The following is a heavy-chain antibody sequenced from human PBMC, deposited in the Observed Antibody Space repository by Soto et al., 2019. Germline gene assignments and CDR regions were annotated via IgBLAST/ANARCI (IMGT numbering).Heavy chain of an antibody. CDR2: INAGNGNT. J-gene: IGHJ3*02. Sequence: EASVKVSCKASGYTFTSYAMHWVRQAPGQRLEWMGWINAGNGNTKYSQKFQGRVTITRDTSASTAYMELSSLRSEDTAVYYCARVEDYYDSSGPQIAFDIWGQGTMVTVSS. CDR3: ARVEDYYDSSGPQIAFDI. V-gene: IGHV1-3*01. D-gene: IGHD3-22*01. CDR1: GYTFTSYA.